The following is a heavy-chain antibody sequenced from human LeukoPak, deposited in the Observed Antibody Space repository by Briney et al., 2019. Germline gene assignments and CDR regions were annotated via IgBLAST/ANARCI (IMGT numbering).Heavy chain of an antibody. CDR1: GFTFSSYA. J-gene: IGHJ5*02. CDR2: ISGSGGST. CDR3: ARDYYDSSGYWLDP. D-gene: IGHD3-22*01. Sequence: GGSLRLSCAASGFTFSSYAMSWVRQAPGKGLEWVSAISGSGGSTYYADSVKGRFTISRDNSKNTLYLQMNSLRAEDTAVYYCARDYYDSSGYWLDPWGQGTLVTVSS. V-gene: IGHV3-23*01.